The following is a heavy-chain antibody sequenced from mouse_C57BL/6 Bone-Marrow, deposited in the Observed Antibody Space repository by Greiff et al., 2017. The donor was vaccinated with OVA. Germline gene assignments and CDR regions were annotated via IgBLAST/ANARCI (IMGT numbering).Heavy chain of an antibody. D-gene: IGHD2-1*01. CDR3: ARIRIYYGNYWYFDY. Sequence: QVTLKESGPGILQPSQTLSLTCSFSGFSLSTFGMGVGWIRQPSGKGLEWLAHIWWDDDKYYNPALKSRLTISKATSKNQVFLKIANVDTADTATYYCARIRIYYGNYWYFDYWGQGTTLTVSS. CDR1: GFSLSTFGMG. V-gene: IGHV8-8*01. CDR2: IWWDDDK. J-gene: IGHJ2*01.